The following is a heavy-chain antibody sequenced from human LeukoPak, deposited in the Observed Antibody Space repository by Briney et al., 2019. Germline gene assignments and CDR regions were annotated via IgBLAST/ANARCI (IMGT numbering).Heavy chain of an antibody. V-gene: IGHV4-38-2*02. CDR3: ARGPADIYMDV. J-gene: IGHJ6*03. Sequence: PSETLSLTCTVSGYSISSGYYWGWIRQPPGKGLEWIGSIYHSGSTYYNPSLKSRVTISVDTSKNQFSLKLSSVTAADTAVYYCARGPADIYMDVWGKGTTVTISS. CDR2: IYHSGST. D-gene: IGHD2-2*02. CDR1: GYSISSGYY.